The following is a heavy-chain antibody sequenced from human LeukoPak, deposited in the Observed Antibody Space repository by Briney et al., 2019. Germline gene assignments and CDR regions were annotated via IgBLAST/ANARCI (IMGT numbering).Heavy chain of an antibody. CDR1: GGSISSNNYY. D-gene: IGHD2-21*02. Sequence: PSETLSLTCTVSGGSISSNNYYCGWIRQPPGKGLEWIGSIYYGGYTYYNPSLKSRVTISVDTSKNQFSLKLSSVTAADTAVYYCARGNSEVVTAYFDYWGQGTLVTVSS. J-gene: IGHJ4*02. CDR2: IYYGGYT. V-gene: IGHV4-39*07. CDR3: ARGNSEVVTAYFDY.